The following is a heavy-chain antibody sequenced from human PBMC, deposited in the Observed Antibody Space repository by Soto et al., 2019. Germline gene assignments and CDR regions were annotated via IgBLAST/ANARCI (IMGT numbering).Heavy chain of an antibody. J-gene: IGHJ3*02. CDR1: GGSVSDSTYF. V-gene: IGHV4-39*01. Sequence: SETLSLTCTVSGGSVSDSTYFWGWIRQPPGKGLEWIGSFYYSGSTYYNSSLKSRVTIPVDTSKNQFSLKLTSVTAADTAVYYCARIQLGYDAFDIWGQGTMVTVSS. CDR2: FYYSGST. D-gene: IGHD6-6*01. CDR3: ARIQLGYDAFDI.